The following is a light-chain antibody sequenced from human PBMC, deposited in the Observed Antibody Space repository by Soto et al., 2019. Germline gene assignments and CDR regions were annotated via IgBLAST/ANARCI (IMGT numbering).Light chain of an antibody. V-gene: IGLV2-18*01. CDR2: EVS. Sequence: SVLTQPPSVSGSPGQSVTISCTGTSSDVGYYNRVSWYQQPPGTAPKLLIYEVSNRPSGVPDRFSGSKSGNTASLTISGLQAEDDADYYCSLYTSSTFYVFGTGTKVTVL. CDR1: SSDVGYYNR. CDR3: SLYTSSTFYV. J-gene: IGLJ1*01.